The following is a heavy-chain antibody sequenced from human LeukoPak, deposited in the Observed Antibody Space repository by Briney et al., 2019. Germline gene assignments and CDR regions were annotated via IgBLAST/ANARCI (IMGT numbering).Heavy chain of an antibody. J-gene: IGHJ6*03. CDR2: IYYSGST. CDR1: DGSISNYY. D-gene: IGHD3-9*01. V-gene: IGHV4-59*01. Sequence: SETLSLTCTVSDGSISNYYWSWIRQPPGKGLEWIGYIYYSGSTNYNPSLKSRVTISVDTSKNQFSLKLSSVTAADTAVYYCAKTYYDILTGYGGPYYMDVWGKGTTVTVSS. CDR3: AKTYYDILTGYGGPYYMDV.